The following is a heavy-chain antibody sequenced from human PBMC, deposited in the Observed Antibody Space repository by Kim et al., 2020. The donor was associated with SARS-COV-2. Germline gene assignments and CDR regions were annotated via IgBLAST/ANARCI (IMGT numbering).Heavy chain of an antibody. CDR3: AKDQATQYYDILTGYYPRYYYYGMDV. Sequence: GGSLRLSCAASGFTFSSYAMSWVRQAPGKGLEWVSAISGSGGSTYYADSVKGRFTISRDNSKNTLYLQMNSLRAEDTAVYYCAKDQATQYYDILTGYYPRYYYYGMDVWGQGTTVTVSS. J-gene: IGHJ6*02. CDR1: GFTFSSYA. CDR2: ISGSGGST. V-gene: IGHV3-23*01. D-gene: IGHD3-9*01.